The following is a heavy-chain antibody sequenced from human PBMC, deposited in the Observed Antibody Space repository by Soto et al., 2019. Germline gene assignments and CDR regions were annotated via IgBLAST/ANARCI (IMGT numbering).Heavy chain of an antibody. CDR2: NNHTGIT. CDR3: ARGLMGCSGGSCRTVSTLRDFDY. CDR1: GDSFRGYY. V-gene: IGHV4-34*01. J-gene: IGHJ4*02. D-gene: IGHD2-15*01. Sequence: SETLSHTCAFDGDSFRGYYCSWISLPPGKWLEEVVENNHTGITKYNPTLKTRVTISVDTSKNQFSLKLSSVTAADTAVYYCARGLMGCSGGSCRTVSTLRDFDYWGKGPLVT.